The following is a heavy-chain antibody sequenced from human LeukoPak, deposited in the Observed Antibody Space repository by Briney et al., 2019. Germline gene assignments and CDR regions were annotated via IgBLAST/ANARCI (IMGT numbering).Heavy chain of an antibody. CDR3: ARIGYDILTGYQYDAFDT. Sequence: SETLSLTCTVSGGSISSYYWSWIRQPAGKGLEWIGRIYTSGSTNYNPSLKSRVTMSVDTSKNQFSLKLSSVTAADTAVYYCARIGYDILTGYQYDAFDTWGQGTMVTVSS. CDR1: GGSISSYY. D-gene: IGHD3-9*01. J-gene: IGHJ3*02. V-gene: IGHV4-4*07. CDR2: IYTSGST.